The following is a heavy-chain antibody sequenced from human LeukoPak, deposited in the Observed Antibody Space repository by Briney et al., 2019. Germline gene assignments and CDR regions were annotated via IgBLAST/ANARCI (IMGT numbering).Heavy chain of an antibody. CDR1: GYTFTGCY. CDR3: ARDRGSGSPFDY. V-gene: IGHV1-2*02. CDR2: INPNSGGT. D-gene: IGHD1-26*01. J-gene: IGHJ4*02. Sequence: ASVKVSCKASGYTFTGCYMHWVRQAPGQGLEWMGWINPNSGGTNYAQKFQGRVTMTRDTSISTAYMELSRLRSDDTAVCYCARDRGSGSPFDYWGQGTLVTVSS.